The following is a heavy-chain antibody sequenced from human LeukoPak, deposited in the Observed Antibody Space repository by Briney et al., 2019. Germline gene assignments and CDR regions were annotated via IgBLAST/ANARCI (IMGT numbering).Heavy chain of an antibody. J-gene: IGHJ5*02. Sequence: ASVKVSCKASGYTFTGYYMHWVRQAPGQGLEWMGWINPNSGGTNYAQKFQGRVTMTRDTSISTAYMELSRLRSDDTAVYYCARDLAYCGGDCCPWFDPWGQGTLVTVSS. V-gene: IGHV1-2*02. CDR1: GYTFTGYY. CDR2: INPNSGGT. D-gene: IGHD2-21*02. CDR3: ARDLAYCGGDCCPWFDP.